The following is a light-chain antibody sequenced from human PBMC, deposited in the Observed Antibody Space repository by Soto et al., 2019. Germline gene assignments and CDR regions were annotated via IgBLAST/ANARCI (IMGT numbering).Light chain of an antibody. CDR2: VAS. CDR3: QQHGTSPFT. Sequence: EIVLTQSPGTLSLSPGERTTLSCKASQSVSTNYFAWYQQKPGRSPRLLLHVASTRAPGTPDRFSGSGSGTDFTLTVDSLEPEDFAVYYGQQHGTSPFTFGQGTRLDVK. CDR1: QSVSTNY. J-gene: IGKJ5*01. V-gene: IGKV3-20*01.